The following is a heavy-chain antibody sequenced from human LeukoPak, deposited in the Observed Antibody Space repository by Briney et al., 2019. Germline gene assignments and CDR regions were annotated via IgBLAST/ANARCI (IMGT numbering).Heavy chain of an antibody. Sequence: ASVKVSCKASGYTFTSYTMHWVRQAPGQRLEWMGWINTGNGNTKYSQEFQGRVTMTRDTSISTAYMELSRLRSDDTAVYYCARGIAAADETREYFQHWGQGTLVTVFS. V-gene: IGHV1-3*04. CDR1: GYTFTSYT. CDR2: INTGNGNT. D-gene: IGHD6-13*01. CDR3: ARGIAAADETREYFQH. J-gene: IGHJ1*01.